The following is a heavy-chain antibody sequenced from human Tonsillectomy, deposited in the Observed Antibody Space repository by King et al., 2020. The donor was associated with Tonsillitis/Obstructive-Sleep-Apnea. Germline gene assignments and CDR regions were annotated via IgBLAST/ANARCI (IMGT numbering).Heavy chain of an antibody. V-gene: IGHV3-15*01. Sequence: VQLVESGGGLVKPGGSLRLSCAASGFTFSNAWMSWVRQAPGKGLEWVGRIKSKTDGGTTDYAAPVKGRFTISRDDSKNTLYLQMNSLKTEDTAVYYCTTGHVWFRHLVDYWAREPWSPSPQ. CDR2: IKSKTDGGTT. J-gene: IGHJ4*02. D-gene: IGHD3-10*01. CDR1: GFTFSNAW. CDR3: TTGHVWFRHLVDY.